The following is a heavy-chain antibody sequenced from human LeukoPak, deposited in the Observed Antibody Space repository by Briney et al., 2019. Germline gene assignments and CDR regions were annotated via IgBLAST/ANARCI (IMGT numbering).Heavy chain of an antibody. CDR2: IDPADSDT. V-gene: IGHV5-51*01. CDR1: GYSFPSYW. Sequence: RGEAPKTSCRGSGYSFPSYWLGWVRQMPGKGLEWMGIIDPADSDTKYSPSLQGQVTISGDKSISTAYLQGSSLKAADTAMYYCARRGGSTSGRAFDIWGQGTMVSVSS. CDR3: ARRGGSTSGRAFDI. D-gene: IGHD2-15*01. J-gene: IGHJ3*02.